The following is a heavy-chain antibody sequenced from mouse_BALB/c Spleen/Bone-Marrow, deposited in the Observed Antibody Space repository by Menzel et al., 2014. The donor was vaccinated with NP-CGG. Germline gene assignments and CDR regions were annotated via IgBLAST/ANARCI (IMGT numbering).Heavy chain of an antibody. CDR1: GFNIKDTY. J-gene: IGHJ2*01. Sequence: EVQGVESGAELVKPGASVKLSCTASGFNIKDTYMHWVKQRPEQGLVWIGRIDPANGNTKYDPKFQGKATITADTSSNTAYLQLSSLTSEDTAVYYCAGYYYGHYFDYWGQGTTLTVSS. D-gene: IGHD1-1*01. CDR2: IDPANGNT. CDR3: AGYYYGHYFDY. V-gene: IGHV14-3*02.